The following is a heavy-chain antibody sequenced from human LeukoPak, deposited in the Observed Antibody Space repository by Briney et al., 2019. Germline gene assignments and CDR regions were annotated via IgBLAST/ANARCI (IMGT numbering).Heavy chain of an antibody. CDR2: IKQDGSEK. V-gene: IGHV3-7*01. CDR1: GFTFSSYD. Sequence: GGSLRLSCAASGFTFSSYDIHWVRQAPGKGLEWVANIKQDGSEKYYVDSVKGRFTISRDNAKNSLYLQMNSLRAEDTAVYYCARHYDYYMDVWGKGTTVTVSS. CDR3: ARHYDYYMDV. J-gene: IGHJ6*03.